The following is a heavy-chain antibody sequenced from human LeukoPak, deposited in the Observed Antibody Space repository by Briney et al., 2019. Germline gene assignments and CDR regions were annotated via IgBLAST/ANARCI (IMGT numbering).Heavy chain of an antibody. Sequence: SETLSLTCAVSGYSITSGYYWGWIRQPPGKGLEWIGSIYHSGSTYYNPSLKSRVTISVDTSKNQFSLKLSSVTAADTAVYYCARDGWSGSLDYWGQGTLVTVSS. D-gene: IGHD1-26*01. V-gene: IGHV4-38-2*02. CDR3: ARDGWSGSLDY. CDR1: GYSITSGYY. J-gene: IGHJ4*02. CDR2: IYHSGST.